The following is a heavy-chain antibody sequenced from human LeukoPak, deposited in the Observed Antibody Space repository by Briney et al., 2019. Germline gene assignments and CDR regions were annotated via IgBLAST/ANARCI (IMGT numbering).Heavy chain of an antibody. CDR3: ARYGTIAYCGGDCKGAFDI. D-gene: IGHD2-21*02. J-gene: IGHJ3*02. CDR2: INPNSGGT. CDR1: GYTFTGYY. V-gene: IGHV1-2*02. Sequence: GASVKVSCKASGYTFTGYYMHWVRQAPGQGLEWMGWINPNSGGTNYAQKFQGRVTMTRDTSISTAYMELSSLRSEDTAVYYCARYGTIAYCGGDCKGAFDIWGQGTMVTVSS.